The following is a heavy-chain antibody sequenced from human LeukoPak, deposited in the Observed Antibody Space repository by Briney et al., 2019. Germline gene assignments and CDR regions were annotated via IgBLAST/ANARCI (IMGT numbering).Heavy chain of an antibody. CDR3: ARATAGFDY. J-gene: IGHJ4*02. Sequence: GRSLRLSCAASGFTFRSYGMHWVRQAPGKGLEWVAVIWYDGSNKYYADSVKGRFTISRDNSKNTLYLQMNSLRAEDTAVYYCARATAGFDYWGQGTLVTVSS. CDR1: GFTFRSYG. CDR2: IWYDGSNK. D-gene: IGHD6-13*01. V-gene: IGHV3-33*01.